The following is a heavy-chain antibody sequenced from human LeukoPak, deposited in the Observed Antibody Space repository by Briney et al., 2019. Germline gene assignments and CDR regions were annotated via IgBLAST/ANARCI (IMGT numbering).Heavy chain of an antibody. Sequence: GGSLRLSCAASGFTFSSYSMNWVRQAPGKGLEWISYIISTGSTTYYADSVKGRFTISRDNANNSVSLQLSSLRAEDTAVYYCATGFWGYCSRNSCPLDNWGQGTLVTVAS. J-gene: IGHJ4*02. CDR2: IISTGSTT. CDR3: ATGFWGYCSRNSCPLDN. CDR1: GFTFSSYS. V-gene: IGHV3-48*01. D-gene: IGHD2-2*01.